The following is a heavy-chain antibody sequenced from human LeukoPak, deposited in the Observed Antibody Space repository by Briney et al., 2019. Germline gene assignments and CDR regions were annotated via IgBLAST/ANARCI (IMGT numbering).Heavy chain of an antibody. D-gene: IGHD2-2*02. Sequence: GASVKVSCKASGYTFTSYAMHWVRQAPGQRLEWMGWTNAGNGNTKYSQKFQGRVTITRDTSASTAYMELSSLRSEDTAVYYCARDHCSSTSCYTGYYYYGMDVWGKGTTVTVSS. J-gene: IGHJ6*04. CDR2: TNAGNGNT. V-gene: IGHV1-3*01. CDR1: GYTFTSYA. CDR3: ARDHCSSTSCYTGYYYYGMDV.